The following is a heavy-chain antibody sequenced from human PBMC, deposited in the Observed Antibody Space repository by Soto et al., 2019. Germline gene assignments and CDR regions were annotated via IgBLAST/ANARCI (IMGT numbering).Heavy chain of an antibody. CDR3: ARGNGGTHYYYGMDV. D-gene: IGHD2-8*01. CDR2: ISYDGSNK. V-gene: IGHV3-30-3*01. Sequence: GGSLRLSCAASGFTFSSYAMHWVRQAPGKGLEWVAVISYDGSNKYYADSVKGRFTISRDNSKNTLYLQMNSLRAEDTAVYYCARGNGGTHYYYGMDVWGQGTTVTVSS. CDR1: GFTFSSYA. J-gene: IGHJ6*02.